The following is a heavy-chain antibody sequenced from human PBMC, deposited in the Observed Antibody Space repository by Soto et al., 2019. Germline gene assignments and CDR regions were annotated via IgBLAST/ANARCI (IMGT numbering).Heavy chain of an antibody. J-gene: IGHJ6*02. Sequence: SETLSLTCTVSGGSISSYYWSWIRQPPGKGLEWIGYIYYSGSTNYNPSLKNRVTISVDTSKNQFSLKLSSVTAAGTAVYYCARYYYDSSGYPGYYYGMDVWGQGTTVTVSS. D-gene: IGHD3-22*01. CDR1: GGSISSYY. CDR3: ARYYYDSSGYPGYYYGMDV. CDR2: IYYSGST. V-gene: IGHV4-59*01.